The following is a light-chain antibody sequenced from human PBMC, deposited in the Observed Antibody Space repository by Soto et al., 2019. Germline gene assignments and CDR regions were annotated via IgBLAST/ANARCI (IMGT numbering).Light chain of an antibody. CDR2: DAS. V-gene: IGKV3-11*01. J-gene: IGKJ1*01. CDR3: QQRSNWPWT. CDR1: QSVSNF. Sequence: EIVLTQSPATLSLSPGERATLSCRASQSVSNFLAWYQQKPGQAPRLLISDASNGATGIPGRFSGSGSGTDFRLTISSLEPEDFAVYYCQQRSNWPWTFGQGTKVEIK.